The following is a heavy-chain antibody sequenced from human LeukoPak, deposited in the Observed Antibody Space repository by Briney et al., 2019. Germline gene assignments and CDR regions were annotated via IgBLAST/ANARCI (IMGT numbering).Heavy chain of an antibody. V-gene: IGHV3-30*02. CDR2: IRYDGSNK. CDR3: AKAPSIYDILTGYPDY. D-gene: IGHD3-9*01. CDR1: GFTFSSYG. J-gene: IGHJ4*02. Sequence: PGGSLRLSCAASGFTFSSYGMHWVRQAPGKGREWVAFIRYDGSNKYYADSVKGRFTISRDNSKNTLYLQMNSLRAEDTAVYYCAKAPSIYDILTGYPDYWGQGTLVTVSS.